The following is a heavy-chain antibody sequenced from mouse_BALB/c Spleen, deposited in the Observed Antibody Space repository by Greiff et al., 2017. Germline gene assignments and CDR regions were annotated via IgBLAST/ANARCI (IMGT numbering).Heavy chain of an antibody. CDR1: GFTFSSFG. D-gene: IGHD2-1*01. V-gene: IGHV5-17*02. Sequence: EVMLVESGGGLVQPGGSRKLSCAASGFTFSSFGMHWVRQAPEKGLEWVAYISSGSSTIYYADTVKGRFTISRDNPKNTLFLQMTSLRSEDTAMYYCARSAGNYPYYFDYWGQGTTLTVSS. CDR3: ARSAGNYPYYFDY. CDR2: ISSGSSTI. J-gene: IGHJ2*01.